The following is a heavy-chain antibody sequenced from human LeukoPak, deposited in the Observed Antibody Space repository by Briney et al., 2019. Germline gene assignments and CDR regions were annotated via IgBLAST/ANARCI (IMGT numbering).Heavy chain of an antibody. CDR1: GFTFSSYG. D-gene: IGHD4-17*01. Sequence: GGSLRLSCAASGFTFSSYGMSWVRQAPGKGLEWVSVIYSGGSTYYADSVKGRFTISRDNSKNTLYLQMNSLRAEDTAVYYCARFPVKGNWFDPWGQGTLVTVSS. J-gene: IGHJ5*02. V-gene: IGHV3-53*01. CDR3: ARFPVKGNWFDP. CDR2: IYSGGST.